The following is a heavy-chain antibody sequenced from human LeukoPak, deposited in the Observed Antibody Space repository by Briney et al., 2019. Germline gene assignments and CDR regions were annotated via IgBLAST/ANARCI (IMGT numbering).Heavy chain of an antibody. D-gene: IGHD2-15*01. J-gene: IGHJ6*03. V-gene: IGHV3-7*01. CDR3: ARSGVDYYYYYYMDV. CDR1: GFTFSSYW. CDR2: IKHDGSEK. Sequence: GGSLRLSCAASGFTFSSYWMSWVRQAPGKGLEWVANIKHDGSEKYYVDSVKGRFTISRDNAKDSLYLQMNSLRAQDTAVYYCARSGVDYYYYYYMDVWGKGTTVTVSS.